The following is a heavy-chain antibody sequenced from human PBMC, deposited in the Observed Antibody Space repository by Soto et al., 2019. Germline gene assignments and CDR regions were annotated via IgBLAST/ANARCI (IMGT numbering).Heavy chain of an antibody. D-gene: IGHD3-10*02. Sequence: KGLEWVAVISYDGSNKKYADSVKGRFTISRDNYKNTLYLQMNRLGVEDTAVYYCFFFQAEDGIRDVRSVSEFLLNRSSDL. CDR3: FFFQAEDGIRDVRSVSEFLLNRSSDL. V-gene: IGHV3-30*03. CDR2: ISYDGSNK. J-gene: IGHJ2*01.